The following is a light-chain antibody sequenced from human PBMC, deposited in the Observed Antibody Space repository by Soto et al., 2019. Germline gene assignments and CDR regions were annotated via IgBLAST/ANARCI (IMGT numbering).Light chain of an antibody. CDR1: QSVSDW. CDR2: DAS. CDR3: QQYNSYTWT. V-gene: IGKV1-5*01. Sequence: DIQMTQSPSTLSASVGDRVTITCRASQSVSDWLAWYQQKPGKAPKLLIYDASSLESAVPSRFSGSGSGTEFTLTISSLQPADFATYYCQQYNSYTWTFGQGTKVEIK. J-gene: IGKJ1*01.